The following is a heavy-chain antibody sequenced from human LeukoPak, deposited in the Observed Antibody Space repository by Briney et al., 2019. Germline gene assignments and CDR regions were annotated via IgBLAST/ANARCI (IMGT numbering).Heavy chain of an antibody. J-gene: IGHJ4*02. CDR1: GGSISSSSYY. CDR3: ARFNSGSYQHYFDY. D-gene: IGHD1-26*01. V-gene: IGHV4-39*07. Sequence: SETLSLTCTVSGGSISSSSYYWGWIRQPPGKGLEWIGSIYYSGSTYYNRSLKSRVTISVDTSKNQFSLKLSSVTAADTAVYYCARFNSGSYQHYFDYWGQGTLVTVSS. CDR2: IYYSGST.